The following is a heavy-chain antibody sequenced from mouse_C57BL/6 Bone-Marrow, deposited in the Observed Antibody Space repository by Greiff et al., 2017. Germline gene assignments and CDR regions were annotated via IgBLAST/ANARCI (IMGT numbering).Heavy chain of an antibody. CDR2: IYPGDGDT. V-gene: IGHV1-82*01. CDR1: GYAFSSSW. CDR3: ASERNGSSYGYAMDY. Sequence: QVQLKESGPELVKPGASVKISCKASGYAFSSSWMNWVKQRPGKGLEWIGRIYPGDGDTNYNGKFKGKATLTADKSSSTAYMQLSSLTSEDSAVYCCASERNGSSYGYAMDYWGQGTSVTVSS. J-gene: IGHJ4*01. D-gene: IGHD1-1*01.